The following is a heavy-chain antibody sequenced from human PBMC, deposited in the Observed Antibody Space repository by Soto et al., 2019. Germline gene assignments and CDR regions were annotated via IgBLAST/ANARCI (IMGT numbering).Heavy chain of an antibody. D-gene: IGHD6-6*01. V-gene: IGHV1-24*01. CDR3: ATDSPYSSSANPYFDY. CDR2: FDPEDGET. CDR1: GYTLTELS. J-gene: IGHJ4*02. Sequence: QVQLVQSGAEVKKPGASVKVSCKVSGYTLTELSMHWVRQAPGKGREWMGGFDPEDGETIYAQKFQGRVTMTEDTSTDTAYMELSSLRSEDTAVYYCATDSPYSSSANPYFDYWGQGTLVTVSS.